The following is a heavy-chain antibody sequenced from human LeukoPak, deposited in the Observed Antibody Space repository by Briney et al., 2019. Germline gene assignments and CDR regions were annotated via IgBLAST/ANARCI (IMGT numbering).Heavy chain of an antibody. CDR3: ARVPTTGSGDNWFDP. J-gene: IGHJ5*02. D-gene: IGHD2-15*01. CDR1: GGSFSGYY. Sequence: PSETLSLTCAVYGGSFSGYYWSWIRQPPGKGLEWIGEINHSGSTNYNPSLKSRVTISVDTSKNQFSLKLSSVTAADTAVYYCARVPTTGSGDNWFDPWGQGTLVTVSS. V-gene: IGHV4-34*01. CDR2: INHSGST.